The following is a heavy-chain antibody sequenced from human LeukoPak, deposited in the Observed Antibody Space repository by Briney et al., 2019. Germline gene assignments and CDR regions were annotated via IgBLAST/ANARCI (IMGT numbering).Heavy chain of an antibody. D-gene: IGHD6-13*01. CDR1: GFTFSSYS. J-gene: IGHJ3*02. CDR2: ISRSGTYI. V-gene: IGHV3-21*01. Sequence: PGGSLRLSCAASGFTFSSYSMNWVRQAPGKGLEWVSSISRSGTYIYYADSVKGRFTISRDNAKNSLHLQMNSLRAEDTAVYYSARNRYGSSLDAFDIWGQGTLVTVSS. CDR3: ARNRYGSSLDAFDI.